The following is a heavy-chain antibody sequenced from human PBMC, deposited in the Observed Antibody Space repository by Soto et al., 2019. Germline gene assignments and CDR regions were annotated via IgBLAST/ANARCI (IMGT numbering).Heavy chain of an antibody. Sequence: PAQTLFLSCPLSGGSSSSGGYSWSWIRQPPGKGLEWIVYIYHSGSTYYNPSIKSRVTISVDRSKNQFSLKLSSVTAADTAVHYCARHKGKGSMTDITNWGQGTLLSV. V-gene: IGHV4-30-2*01. CDR2: IYHSGST. J-gene: IGHJ4*02. CDR3: ARHKGKGSMTDITN. CDR1: GGSSSSGGYS.